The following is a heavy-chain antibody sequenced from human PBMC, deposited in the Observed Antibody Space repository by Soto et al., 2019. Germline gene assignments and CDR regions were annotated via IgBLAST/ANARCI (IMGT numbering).Heavy chain of an antibody. D-gene: IGHD1-26*01. CDR2: INHSGST. V-gene: IGHV4-34*01. CDR3: ARGRRFSESYYAARPNWFDP. CDR1: GESFSGYY. Sequence: SETLSLTCAVYGESFSGYYWSWIRQPPGKGLEWIGEINHSGSTNYNPSLKSRITISVDTSKNSLSLKRSSVTAADTAVYYCARGRRFSESYYAARPNWFDPWGQGTLVTVSS. J-gene: IGHJ5*02.